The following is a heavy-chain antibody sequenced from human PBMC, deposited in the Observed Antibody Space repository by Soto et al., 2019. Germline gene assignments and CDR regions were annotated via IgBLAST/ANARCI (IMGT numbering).Heavy chain of an antibody. CDR3: VNLGMAGMDV. J-gene: IGHJ6*02. CDR2: ISSNGGST. CDR1: GFSFSSYT. D-gene: IGHD1-20*01. Sequence: GGSLRLSCSASGFSFSSYTMHWVRQAPGKGLEYVSAISSNGGSTYYADSVKGRFTISRDNSKNTLCLQMSTLRAEDTAVYYCVNLGMAGMDVWGQGTTVTVSS. V-gene: IGHV3-64D*06.